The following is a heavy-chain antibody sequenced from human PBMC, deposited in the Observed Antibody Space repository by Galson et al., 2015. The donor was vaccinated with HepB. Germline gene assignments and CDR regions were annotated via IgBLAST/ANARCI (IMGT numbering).Heavy chain of an antibody. CDR1: GYTFTGYY. V-gene: IGHV1-2*02. D-gene: IGHD3-22*01. Sequence: QSGAEVKKPGASVKVSCKASGYTFTGYYMHWVRQAPGQGLEWMGWINPNSGGTNYAQKFQGRVTMTRDTSISTAYMELSRLRSDDTAVYYCARDPKSHYYDSSGPDYYYYGMDVWGQGTTVTVSS. J-gene: IGHJ6*02. CDR2: INPNSGGT. CDR3: ARDPKSHYYDSSGPDYYYYGMDV.